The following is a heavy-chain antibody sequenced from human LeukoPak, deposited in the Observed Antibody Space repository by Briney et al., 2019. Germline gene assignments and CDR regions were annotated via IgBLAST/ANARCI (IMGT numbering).Heavy chain of an antibody. Sequence: SETLSLTCTVSGGSISSYYWSWIRQPPGKGLEWIGYIYYSGSTNYNPSLKSRVTISVDTSKNQFSLKLSSVTAADTAVYYCAGEGFSGYDPSWFDPWGQGTLVTVSS. CDR3: AGEGFSGYDPSWFDP. D-gene: IGHD5-12*01. CDR1: GGSISSYY. V-gene: IGHV4-59*01. J-gene: IGHJ5*02. CDR2: IYYSGST.